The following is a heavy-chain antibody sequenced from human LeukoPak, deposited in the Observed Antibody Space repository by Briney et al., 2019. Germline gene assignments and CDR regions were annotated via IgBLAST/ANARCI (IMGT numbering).Heavy chain of an antibody. CDR1: GFTFSSYG. J-gene: IGHJ3*02. CDR3: AKDLRDDYGDYDAFDI. D-gene: IGHD4-17*01. Sequence: GGSLRLSCAASGFTFSSYGMHWVRQAPGRGLEWVAVIWYDGSNRYYADSVKGRFTISRDNSKNTLYLQMNSLRAEDTAVYYCAKDLRDDYGDYDAFDIWGQGTMVTVSS. V-gene: IGHV3-33*06. CDR2: IWYDGSNR.